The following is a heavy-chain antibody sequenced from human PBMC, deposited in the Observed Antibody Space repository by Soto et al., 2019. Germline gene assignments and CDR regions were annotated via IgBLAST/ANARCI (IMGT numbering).Heavy chain of an antibody. V-gene: IGHV1-18*01. J-gene: IGHJ6*02. CDR3: ARDRQQKLLVYYYYGMDV. CDR1: GYTFTDYG. Sequence: QVQLVQSGAEVKKPGASVKVSCKASGYTFTDYGISWVRQAPGQGLEWMGWISAYNGDTNYAQKLQGRVTMTTYTSTSRDYMDLRNLRSDDTAVYYCARDRQQKLLVYYYYGMDVWGQGTTVTVSS. CDR2: ISAYNGDT. D-gene: IGHD6-13*01.